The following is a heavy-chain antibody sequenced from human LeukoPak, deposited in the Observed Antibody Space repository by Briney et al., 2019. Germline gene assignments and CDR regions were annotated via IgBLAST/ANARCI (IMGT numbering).Heavy chain of an antibody. CDR3: ARHPYSSGWWGVDYYYMDV. CDR1: GGSFSGYY. Sequence: SETLSLTCAVYGGSFSGYYWSWIRQPPGKGLDWIGEINHSGSTNYNPSLKSRVTISVDTSKNQFSLKLSSVTAADTAVYYCARHPYSSGWWGVDYYYMDVWGKGTTVTISS. J-gene: IGHJ6*03. V-gene: IGHV4-34*01. CDR2: INHSGST. D-gene: IGHD6-19*01.